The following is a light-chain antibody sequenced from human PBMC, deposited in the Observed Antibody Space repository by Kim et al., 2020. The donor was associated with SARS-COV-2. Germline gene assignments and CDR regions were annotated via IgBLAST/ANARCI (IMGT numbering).Light chain of an antibody. V-gene: IGKV3-11*01. CDR1: QSVSSF. CDR2: DAS. J-gene: IGKJ4*01. Sequence: PGERATLSCRASQSVSSFLTWFQQKPGQAPRLLIYDASTRATGIPARFSGSGSGTDFTLTISSLEPEDFAIYYCQQRSSWPLTFGGGTKVDI. CDR3: QQRSSWPLT.